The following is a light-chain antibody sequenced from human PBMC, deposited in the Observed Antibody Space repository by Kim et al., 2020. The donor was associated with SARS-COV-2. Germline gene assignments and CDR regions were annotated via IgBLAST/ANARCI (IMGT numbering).Light chain of an antibody. CDR3: QVWDSSSDHLV. V-gene: IGLV3-21*04. Sequence: APGETARSTCGGKGSVSKSVHWYQQKPGQAAVLVIYYDSDRPSGIPERFSGSNSGNTATLSISRVEAGDEADYYCQVWDSSSDHLVFGGGTQLTVL. CDR2: YDS. CDR1: GSVSKS. J-gene: IGLJ2*01.